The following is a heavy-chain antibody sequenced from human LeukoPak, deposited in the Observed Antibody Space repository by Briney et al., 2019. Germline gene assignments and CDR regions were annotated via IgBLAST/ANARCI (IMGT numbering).Heavy chain of an antibody. J-gene: IGHJ4*02. CDR1: GFTFSSYW. Sequence: AGSLRLSCAASGFTFSSYWMNWVRQAPGKGLEWVANIKQDGSENNYVDSVKGRFTISRDNAKNSLYLQMNSLRVEDTAVYHCARGHYYDSSGYPGGYWGQGTLVTVSS. D-gene: IGHD3-22*01. CDR3: ARGHYYDSSGYPGGY. V-gene: IGHV3-7*01. CDR2: IKQDGSEN.